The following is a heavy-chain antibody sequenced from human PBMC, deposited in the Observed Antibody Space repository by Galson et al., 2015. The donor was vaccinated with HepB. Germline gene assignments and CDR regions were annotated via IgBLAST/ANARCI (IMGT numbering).Heavy chain of an antibody. J-gene: IGHJ5*02. CDR3: ARDVPEIQLWLKGGGSNWFDP. CDR2: IIPILGIA. CDR1: GGTFSSYA. Sequence: SCKASGGTFSSYAISWVRQAPGPGLEWMGRIIPILGIANYAQKFQGRVTITADKSTSTAYMELSSLRSEDTAVCYCARDVPEIQLWLKGGGSNWFDPWGQGTLVTVSS. V-gene: IGHV1-69*04. D-gene: IGHD5-18*01.